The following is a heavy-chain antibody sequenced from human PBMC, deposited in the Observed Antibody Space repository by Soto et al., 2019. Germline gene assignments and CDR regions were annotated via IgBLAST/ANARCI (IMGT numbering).Heavy chain of an antibody. Sequence: SLKISCAASECTFSSYAISWVRQAPGKGLEWVSAISGSGGSTYYADSVKGRFTISRDNSKNTLYLQMNSLRAEDTAVFYCARDKDHRFDSWGQGTLVTVSS. CDR3: ARDKDHRFDS. CDR1: ECTFSSYA. CDR2: ISGSGGST. V-gene: IGHV3-23*01. J-gene: IGHJ4*02.